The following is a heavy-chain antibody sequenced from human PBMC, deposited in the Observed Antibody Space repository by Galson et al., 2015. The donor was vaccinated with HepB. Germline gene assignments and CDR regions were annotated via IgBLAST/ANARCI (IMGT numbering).Heavy chain of an antibody. CDR1: GGSFSGYY. J-gene: IGHJ3*02. Sequence: SEPLSLTCAVYGGSFSGYYWSWIRQPPGKGLEWIGEINHSGSTNYNPSLKSRVTISVDTSKNQLSLKLSSVTAADTAVYYCARKALFGVVIILGAFDIWGQGTMVTVSS. V-gene: IGHV4-34*01. CDR2: INHSGST. CDR3: ARKALFGVVIILGAFDI. D-gene: IGHD3-3*01.